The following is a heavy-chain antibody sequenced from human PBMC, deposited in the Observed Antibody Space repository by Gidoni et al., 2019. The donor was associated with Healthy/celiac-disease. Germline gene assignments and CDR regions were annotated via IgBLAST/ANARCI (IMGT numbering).Heavy chain of an antibody. V-gene: IGHV3-30*18. CDR3: AKDLQHDIVVVTAYYYYYGMDV. CDR1: GFTFSSYG. D-gene: IGHD2-21*02. Sequence: QVQLVESGGGVVQPGRSLRLSCAASGFTFSSYGMHWVRQAPGKGLEWVAVISYDGSNKYYADSVKGRFTISRDNSKNTLYLQMNSLRAEDTAVYYCAKDLQHDIVVVTAYYYYYGMDVWGQGTTVTVSS. CDR2: ISYDGSNK. J-gene: IGHJ6*02.